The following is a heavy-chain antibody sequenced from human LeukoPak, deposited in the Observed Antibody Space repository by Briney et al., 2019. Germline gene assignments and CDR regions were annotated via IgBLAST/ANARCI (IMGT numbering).Heavy chain of an antibody. CDR1: GGSISSGSYY. CDR2: IYTSGST. D-gene: IGHD6-6*01. Sequence: NPSETLSLTCTVSGGSISSGSYYWSWIRQPAGKGLEWIGRIYTSGSTNYNPSLKSRVTISVDTSKNQFSLKLSSVTAADTAVYYCARSDRIAARTGRAFDIWGQGTMVTVSS. V-gene: IGHV4-61*02. J-gene: IGHJ3*02. CDR3: ARSDRIAARTGRAFDI.